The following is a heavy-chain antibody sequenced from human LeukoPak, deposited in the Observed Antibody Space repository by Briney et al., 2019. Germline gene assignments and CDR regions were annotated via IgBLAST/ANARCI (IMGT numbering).Heavy chain of an antibody. CDR2: LSASGGNT. CDR1: GFTSTNYA. J-gene: IGHJ4*02. V-gene: IGHV3-23*01. CDR3: ARVPY. Sequence: GGSLRLSCAASGFTSTNYAMSWVRQAPGKGLEWVSTLSASGGNTYYADSVKGRFTISRDNSKNTLYLQMNSLRAEDTAVYYCARVPYWGPGSLVTVSS.